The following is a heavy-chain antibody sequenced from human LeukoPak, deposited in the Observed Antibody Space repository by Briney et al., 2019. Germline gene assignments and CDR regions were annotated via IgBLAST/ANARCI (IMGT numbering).Heavy chain of an antibody. CDR1: GFTFSTYW. V-gene: IGHV3-74*01. CDR3: ARGAEGHNYGELDS. Sequence: GGSLRLSCAASGFTFSTYWTHWVRQIPGKGLVWLSRIHYDGTYTTYVDSVRGRFTISRDNTKSTLYLQMSSLRADDTAVYYCARGAEGHNYGELDSWGQGTLVTVSS. J-gene: IGHJ5*01. D-gene: IGHD5-18*01. CDR2: IHYDGTYT.